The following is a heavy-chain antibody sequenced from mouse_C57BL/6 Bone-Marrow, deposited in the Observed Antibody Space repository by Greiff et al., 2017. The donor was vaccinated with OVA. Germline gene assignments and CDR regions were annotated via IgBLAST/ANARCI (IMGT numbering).Heavy chain of an antibody. CDR3: AREAY. CDR2: ICPGDGDT. Sequence: QVQLQQSGADLVKPGASVKLSCKASGYTFSSYWMDWVQQRPGKGLEWIAQICPGDGDTYYTGKFKGKATLTADKSSSTVYMQLSSPPSEDSAVYFCAREAYWGQGTLVTVSA. J-gene: IGHJ3*01. CDR1: GYTFSSYW. V-gene: IGHV1-80*01.